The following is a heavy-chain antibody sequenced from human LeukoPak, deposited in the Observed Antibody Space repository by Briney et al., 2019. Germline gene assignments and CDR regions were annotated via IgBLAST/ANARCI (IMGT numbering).Heavy chain of an antibody. CDR1: GFTFSSNG. CDR2: IRNSGIST. J-gene: IGHJ4*02. CDR3: ARSRTGFDYQVEY. V-gene: IGHV3-23*01. D-gene: IGHD3-9*01. Sequence: GGSLRLSCAASGFTFSSNGFSWVRQAPGKGLEWVSTIRNSGISTYYADSVKGRFTISRDGSKSTVFLLMNSLRAEDTAIYYCARSRTGFDYQVEYWGQGTLVTVSS.